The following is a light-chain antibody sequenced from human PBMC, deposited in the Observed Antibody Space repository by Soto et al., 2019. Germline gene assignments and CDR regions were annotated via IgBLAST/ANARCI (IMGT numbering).Light chain of an antibody. V-gene: IGLV1-40*01. CDR1: SSNIGAGYD. J-gene: IGLJ1*01. Sequence: QSVLTQPPSVSGAPGQRVTISCTWSSSNIGAGYDVHWYQQLPGTAPKLLIYGNSNRPSGVPDRFSGSKSGTSASLAITGLQAEDEADYYCQSYDSSLISYVFGTGTKVTVL. CDR2: GNS. CDR3: QSYDSSLISYV.